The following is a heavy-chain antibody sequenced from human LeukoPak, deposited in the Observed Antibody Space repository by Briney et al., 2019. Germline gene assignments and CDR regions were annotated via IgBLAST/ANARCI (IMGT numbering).Heavy chain of an antibody. D-gene: IGHD2-2*01. CDR2: INPSGGST. J-gene: IGHJ6*03. V-gene: IGHV1-46*01. Sequence: ASVKASCKASGYTFTSYYMHWVRQAPGQGLEWMGIINPSGGSTTYAQKFQGRVTMTRDTSTSTVYMELSSLRSEDTAVYYCARGVSYCSSTSCYYYYYMDVWGKGTTVTVSS. CDR1: GYTFTSYY. CDR3: ARGVSYCSSTSCYYYYYMDV.